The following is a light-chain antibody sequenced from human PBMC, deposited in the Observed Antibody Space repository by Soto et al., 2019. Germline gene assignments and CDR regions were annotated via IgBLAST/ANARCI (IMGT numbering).Light chain of an antibody. CDR3: QQYSHLIT. J-gene: IGKJ5*01. CDR2: DAS. V-gene: IGKV1-33*01. CDR1: QDISIY. Sequence: IPMTQYPSSLSASLGDRVTITCQASQDISIYLNCYQQKLGKAPQLLIYDASNLETGVPSRFSGSGSGTDFNVTISSLQPEDIATYYCQQYSHLITFGQGTRLEIK.